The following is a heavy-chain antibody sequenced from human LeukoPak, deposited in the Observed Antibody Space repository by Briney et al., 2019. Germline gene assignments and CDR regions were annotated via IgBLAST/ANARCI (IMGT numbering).Heavy chain of an antibody. J-gene: IGHJ4*02. CDR2: ISYDGSRT. CDR1: GFTFRAYA. V-gene: IGHV3-30*04. D-gene: IGHD2/OR15-2a*01. Sequence: GGSLRLSCAASGFTFRAYAMRWVRQAPGQGLEWVAVISYDGSRTYTADSVKGRITISRDNSEDTVYLHMNILRPEDTAVYYCARDAQDYFDSTTSFDYWGQGTLLIVSS. CDR3: ARDAQDYFDSTTSFDY.